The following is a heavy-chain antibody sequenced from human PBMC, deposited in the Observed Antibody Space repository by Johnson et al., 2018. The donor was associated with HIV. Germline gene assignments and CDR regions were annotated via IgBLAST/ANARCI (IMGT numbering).Heavy chain of an antibody. D-gene: IGHD3-16*01. J-gene: IGHJ3*02. CDR2: SSWNSGSI. CDR1: GFTFDDYA. Sequence: VQLVESGGGLVQPGRSLRLSCAASGFTFDDYAMHWVRQAPGKGLEWVSGSSWNSGSIGYADSVKGRFTIYRETAKNSLYLQMNSLRADDTAVYYCARYHLGLSAAFIWGAFDIWGQGTMVTVSS. V-gene: IGHV3-9*01. CDR3: ARYHLGLSAAFIWGAFDI.